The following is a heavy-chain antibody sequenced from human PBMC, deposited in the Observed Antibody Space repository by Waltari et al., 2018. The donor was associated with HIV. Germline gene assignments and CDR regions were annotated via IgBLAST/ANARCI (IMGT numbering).Heavy chain of an antibody. V-gene: IGHV1-2*07. D-gene: IGHD3-22*01. J-gene: IGHJ5*02. CDR3: ARVFRGTVNYFDSRLGH. Sequence: QVQLVQSGHEVKKPAASVRVSCKASGYTFSDYNMHWVRQAPGQGPKWMGWINPNSGGTRYADKFQGRVTMTTDTSISTAYMELSRLIFDDTAVYYCARVFRGTVNYFDSRLGHWGQGTLVTVSS. CDR1: GYTFSDYN. CDR2: INPNSGGT.